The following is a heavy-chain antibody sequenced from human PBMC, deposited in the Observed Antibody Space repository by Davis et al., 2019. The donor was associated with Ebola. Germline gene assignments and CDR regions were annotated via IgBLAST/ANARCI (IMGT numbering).Heavy chain of an antibody. J-gene: IGHJ3*02. CDR3: ARGYIAVPSYAFDI. V-gene: IGHV1-18*01. CDR2: ISAYNGNT. D-gene: IGHD6-19*01. CDR1: GYTFTSYG. Sequence: ASVKVSCKASGYTFTSYGISWVRQAPGQGLEWMGWISAYNGNTNYAQKLQGRVTMTTDTSTSTAYMELRRLRSDDTAVYYCARGYIAVPSYAFDIWGQGTMVTVSS.